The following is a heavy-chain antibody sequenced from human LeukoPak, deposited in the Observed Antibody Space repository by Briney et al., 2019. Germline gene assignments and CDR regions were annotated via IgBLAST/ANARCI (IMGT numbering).Heavy chain of an antibody. V-gene: IGHV3-7*01. CDR1: GFTFSSYW. CDR2: IKQDGGEK. J-gene: IGHJ6*02. CDR3: ARGQLEWENYYYGMDV. D-gene: IGHD1-1*01. Sequence: GGSLRLSCAASGFTFSSYWMSWVRQAPGKGLEWVANIKQDGGEKYFVDSVKGRFTISRDNAKNSLYLQMNSLRAEDTAVYYCARGQLEWENYYYGMDVWGQGTTVTVSS.